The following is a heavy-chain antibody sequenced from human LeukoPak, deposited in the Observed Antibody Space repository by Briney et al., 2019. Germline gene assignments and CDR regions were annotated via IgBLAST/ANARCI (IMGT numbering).Heavy chain of an antibody. D-gene: IGHD4-23*01. CDR2: IKEDGTET. CDR1: GLMFSSNW. CDR3: AKGYGGNPFDY. Sequence: PGGSLRLSCAASGLMFSSNWMSWVRLAPGKGLEWVAKIKEDGTETYYVDSVKGRFTISRDNAKNSLYLQMNSLRVEDTAVYYCAKGYGGNPFDYWGQGTLVTVSS. V-gene: IGHV3-7*03. J-gene: IGHJ4*02.